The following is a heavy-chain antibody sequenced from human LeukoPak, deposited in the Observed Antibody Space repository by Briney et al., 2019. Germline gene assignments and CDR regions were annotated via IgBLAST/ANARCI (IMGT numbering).Heavy chain of an antibody. D-gene: IGHD6-13*01. V-gene: IGHV4-59*01. CDR2: IYYSGST. CDR1: GGSISSYY. J-gene: IGHJ5*02. Sequence: SETLSLTCTVSGGSISSYYWSWIRQPPGKGLEWIGYIYYSGSTNYNPSLKSRVTISVDTSKNQFSLKLSSVTAADTAVYYCAREGLATHNWLDPWGQGTLVTVSS. CDR3: AREGLATHNWLDP.